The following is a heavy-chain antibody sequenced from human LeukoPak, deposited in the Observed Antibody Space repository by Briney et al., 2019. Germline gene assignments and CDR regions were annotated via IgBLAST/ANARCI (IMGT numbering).Heavy chain of an antibody. CDR2: ISAYNGNT. CDR1: GYTFTIYG. J-gene: IGHJ6*03. CDR3: ARDPKDIVVVPAAPDYYMDV. V-gene: IGHV1-18*01. D-gene: IGHD2-2*01. Sequence: GASVKLSCNASGYTFTIYGISWVRQAPGQGLEWMGWISAYNGNTNYAQKIQGRVTMTTATSASTAYMELRSQRSDDTAVYYCARDPKDIVVVPAAPDYYMDVWGKGTMVTVSS.